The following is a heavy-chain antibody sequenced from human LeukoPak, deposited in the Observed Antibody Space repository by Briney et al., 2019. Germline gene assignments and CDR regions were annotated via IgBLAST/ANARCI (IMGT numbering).Heavy chain of an antibody. J-gene: IGHJ4*02. V-gene: IGHV3-53*01. CDR2: IYSGGST. Sequence: GGSLRLSCAASGFTVSSNYMSWVRQAPGKGLEWVSVIYSGGSTYYADSVKGRFTISRDNSKNTLYLQMNSLRAEDTAVYYCARDGTTVTGTEAYWGQGTLVTVSS. CDR1: GFTVSSNY. D-gene: IGHD4-17*01. CDR3: ARDGTTVTGTEAY.